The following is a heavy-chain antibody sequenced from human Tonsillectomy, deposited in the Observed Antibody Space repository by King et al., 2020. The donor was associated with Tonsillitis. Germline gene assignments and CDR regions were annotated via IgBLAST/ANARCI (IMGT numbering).Heavy chain of an antibody. J-gene: IGHJ6*02. CDR2: ISFDGSNK. CDR1: GVTFSSYA. V-gene: IGHV3-30-3*01. Sequence: VQLVESGGGVVQPGRSLRLSCAASGVTFSSYALHWVRQAPGKGREWVADISFDGSNKYYACSVKGRFTISRDNSKNTLYLQKNSLRAEDTAVYYGARRDGALDYYYYGLDVWGQGTTVTVSS. D-gene: IGHD4-17*01. CDR3: ARRDGALDYYYYGLDV.